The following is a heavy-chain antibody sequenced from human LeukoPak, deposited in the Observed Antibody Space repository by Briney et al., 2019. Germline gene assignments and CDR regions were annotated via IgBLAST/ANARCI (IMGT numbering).Heavy chain of an antibody. CDR2: ISDSGST. J-gene: IGHJ4*02. Sequence: SETLSLTCVVSGGSLSTHHWSWIRQSPGRGLEWIGYISDSGSTNYNPSLKSRVTISVDTSKNQFSLMLSSVTAADTAVYFCVRDRELTYWGQGILVTVSS. D-gene: IGHD3-10*01. CDR1: GGSLSTHH. V-gene: IGHV4-59*11. CDR3: VRDRELTY.